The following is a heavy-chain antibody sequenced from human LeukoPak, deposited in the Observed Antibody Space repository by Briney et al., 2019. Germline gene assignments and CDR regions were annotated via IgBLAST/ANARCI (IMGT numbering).Heavy chain of an antibody. CDR3: VRVGVYGDYSNDY. J-gene: IGHJ4*02. Sequence: GGSLTLSCAPSGFTFSSYAMHGVPQAPGKRLEWGAVISYDGSNKYYADSVKGRFTISRNNSKNKLYLQMTGLRAEDTAVYYCVRVGVYGDYSNDYWGQGTLVTVSS. V-gene: IGHV3-30*04. CDR2: ISYDGSNK. D-gene: IGHD4-11*01. CDR1: GFTFSSYA.